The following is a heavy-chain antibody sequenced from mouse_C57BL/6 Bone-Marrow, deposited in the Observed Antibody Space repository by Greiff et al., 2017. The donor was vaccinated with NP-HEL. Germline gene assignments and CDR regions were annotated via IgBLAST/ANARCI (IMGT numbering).Heavy chain of an antibody. CDR3: ARSIPYYYGSRGYFDY. CDR1: GYSITSDY. CDR2: ISYSGST. Sequence: VQLKESGPGLAKPSQTLSLTCSVTGYSITSDYWNWIRKFPGNKLEYMGYISYSGSTYYNPSLKSRISITRDTSKNQYYLQLNSVTTEDTATYYCARSIPYYYGSRGYFDYWGQGTTLTVSS. D-gene: IGHD1-1*01. J-gene: IGHJ2*01. V-gene: IGHV3-8*01.